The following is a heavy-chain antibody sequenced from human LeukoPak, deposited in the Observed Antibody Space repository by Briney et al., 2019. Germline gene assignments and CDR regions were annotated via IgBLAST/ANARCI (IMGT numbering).Heavy chain of an antibody. J-gene: IGHJ4*02. V-gene: IGHV1-2*02. D-gene: IGHD4-17*01. CDR3: ARARDYGDYVY. Sequence: ASVKVSCKASGYTFTGYYMHWVRQAPGQGLEWMGWINPNTGDTNYPQKFQGRVTMTRDTSISAAYMEVSRLTSDDTAVYYCARARDYGDYVYWGQGALVTVSP. CDR1: GYTFTGYY. CDR2: INPNTGDT.